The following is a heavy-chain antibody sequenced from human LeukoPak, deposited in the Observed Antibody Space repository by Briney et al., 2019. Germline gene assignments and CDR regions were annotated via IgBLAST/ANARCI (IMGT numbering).Heavy chain of an antibody. CDR3: AKGNTYYYDSSGQ. CDR2: ISGSGGST. CDR1: GFTFSSHA. Sequence: GGSLRLSCAASGFTFSSHAMSWVRQAPGKGLEWVSAISGSGGSTYYADSVKGRFTISRDNSKNALYLQMSSLRAEDTAVYYCAKGNTYYYDSSGQWGQGTLVTVSS. J-gene: IGHJ4*02. D-gene: IGHD3-22*01. V-gene: IGHV3-23*01.